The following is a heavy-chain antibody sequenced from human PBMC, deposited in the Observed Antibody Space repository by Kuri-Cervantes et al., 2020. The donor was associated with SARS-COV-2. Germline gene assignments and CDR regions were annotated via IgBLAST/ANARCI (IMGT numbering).Heavy chain of an antibody. V-gene: IGHV4-34*01. CDR3: ARDGTPKSWGSAFDI. CDR1: GGSFSGYY. CDR2: TNHSGST. D-gene: IGHD7-27*01. Sequence: SETLSLTCAVYGGSFSGYYWSWIRQPPGKGLEWVGETNHSGSTNYNPSLKSRVTISVGTSKNQFSLKLSSVTAADTAVYYCARDGTPKSWGSAFDIWGQGTMVTVSS. J-gene: IGHJ3*02.